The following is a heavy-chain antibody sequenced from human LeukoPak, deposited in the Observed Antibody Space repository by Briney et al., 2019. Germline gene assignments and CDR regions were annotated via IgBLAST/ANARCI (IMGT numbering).Heavy chain of an antibody. V-gene: IGHV3-9*03. J-gene: IGHJ5*02. Sequence: PGGSLRLSCAASGFTFDDYAMHWVRQAPGKGLEWVSGVSWNSGTIGYADSVKGRFTISRDNAKNSLYLQMNSLRDDGMALYYCARGNSGSYSQDWFDPWAREPWSPSPQ. CDR1: GFTFDDYA. CDR3: ARGNSGSYSQDWFDP. D-gene: IGHD1-26*01. CDR2: VSWNSGTI.